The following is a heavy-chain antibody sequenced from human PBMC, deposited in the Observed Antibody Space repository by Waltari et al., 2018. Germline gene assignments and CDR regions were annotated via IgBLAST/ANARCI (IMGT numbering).Heavy chain of an antibody. V-gene: IGHV1-2*06. CDR2: ISANSGNT. CDR1: GFTFADYY. CDR3: AREAFKISMVVVAIGP. Sequence: QAQLVQSGAEVKKSGASVKVSCKTSGFTFADYYIHWVRQAPGQGLEWMGRISANSGNTNYAQKFQGRFTMTRDTSISTAYMELTSLRSDDTAVYYCAREAFKISMVVVAIGPWGQGTLVTVSS. J-gene: IGHJ5*02. D-gene: IGHD2-15*01.